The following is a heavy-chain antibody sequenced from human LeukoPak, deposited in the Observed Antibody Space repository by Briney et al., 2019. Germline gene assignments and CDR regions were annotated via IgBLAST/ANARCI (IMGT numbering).Heavy chain of an antibody. CDR1: GGTFSRYA. V-gene: IGHV1-69*13. CDR2: IIPILGTA. J-gene: IGHJ4*02. Sequence: SVKVSCKASGGTFSRYAINWVRQAPGQGLEWMGGIIPILGTANYAQKFQGRVTITADESTSTAYMELSSLRSEDTAVYYCARSRGSCYSCGDYWGQGTLVTVSS. CDR3: ARSRGSCYSCGDY. D-gene: IGHD2-15*01.